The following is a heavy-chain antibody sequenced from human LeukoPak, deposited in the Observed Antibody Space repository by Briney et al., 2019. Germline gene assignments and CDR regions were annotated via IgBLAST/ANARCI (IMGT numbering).Heavy chain of an antibody. CDR2: INPNSGGT. Sequence: GASVKVSCKASGYTFTGYYMHWVRQAPGQGLEWMGWINPNSGGTNYAQKFQGRVTMTRDTSISTAYMELSRLRSDDAAVYYCARILDFAMYYFDYWGQGTLVTASS. V-gene: IGHV1-2*02. D-gene: IGHD3/OR15-3a*01. J-gene: IGHJ4*02. CDR3: ARILDFAMYYFDY. CDR1: GYTFTGYY.